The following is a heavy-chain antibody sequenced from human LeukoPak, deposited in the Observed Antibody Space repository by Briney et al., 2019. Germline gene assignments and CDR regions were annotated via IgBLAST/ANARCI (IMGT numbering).Heavy chain of an antibody. V-gene: IGHV3-48*02. CDR1: GFTFSSYS. CDR2: IRSSSSII. Sequence: GGSLRLSCAASGFTFSSYSMNWVRQAPGKGLEWISYIRSSSSIIVYADSVKGRFTISADNAMNSLYLQMNSLRDEDTAVYYCARDLNWGFDYWGQGTLVTVSS. J-gene: IGHJ4*02. D-gene: IGHD7-27*01. CDR3: ARDLNWGFDY.